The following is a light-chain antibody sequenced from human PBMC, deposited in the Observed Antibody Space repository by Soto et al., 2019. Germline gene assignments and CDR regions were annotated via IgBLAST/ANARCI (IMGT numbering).Light chain of an antibody. CDR2: EVS. J-gene: IGLJ1*01. V-gene: IGLV2-14*01. CDR3: SSYTGSNTYV. Sequence: QAVVTQPASVSGSPGQSITISCTRTSSDVGAYNFVSWYQQHPGKAPKLMIYEVSNRPSGVSDRFSGSKSGNTASLTISGLQAEDEADYYCSSYTGSNTYVFGTGTKLTVL. CDR1: SSDVGAYNF.